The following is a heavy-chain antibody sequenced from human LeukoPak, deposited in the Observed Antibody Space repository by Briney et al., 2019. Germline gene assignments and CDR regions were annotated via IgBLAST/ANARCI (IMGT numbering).Heavy chain of an antibody. Sequence: SETLSLTCTVSGGSISSYYWSWIRQPAGKGLEWIGRIYTSGSTNYNPSLKSRVTISVDTSKNQFSLKLSSVTAADTAVYYCARYYYDILTGYYKGAFDIWGQGTMVTVSS. V-gene: IGHV4-4*07. J-gene: IGHJ3*02. CDR2: IYTSGST. D-gene: IGHD3-9*01. CDR3: ARYYYDILTGYYKGAFDI. CDR1: GGSISSYY.